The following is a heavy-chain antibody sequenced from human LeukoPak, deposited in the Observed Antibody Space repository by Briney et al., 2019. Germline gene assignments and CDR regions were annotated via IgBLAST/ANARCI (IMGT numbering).Heavy chain of an antibody. CDR3: ARVSGMIVAVIDHRHDY. CDR2: ISAYNGNT. V-gene: IGHV1-18*01. Sequence: ASVKVSCKASGYTSTSYGISWVRQAPGQGLEWMGWISAYNGNTNYAQKLQGRVTMTTDTSTSTAYMELRSLRSDDTAVYYCARVSGMIVAVIDHRHDYWGQGTLVTVSS. J-gene: IGHJ4*02. D-gene: IGHD3-22*01. CDR1: GYTSTSYG.